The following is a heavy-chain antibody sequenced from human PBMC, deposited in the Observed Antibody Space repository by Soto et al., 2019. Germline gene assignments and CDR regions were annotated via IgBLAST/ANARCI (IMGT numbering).Heavy chain of an antibody. CDR3: PHRGFGPLDF. CDR2: IYWDDDK. V-gene: IGHV2-5*02. CDR1: GFSLSTSGVG. J-gene: IGHJ4*02. D-gene: IGHD3-10*01. Sequence: QITLKESGPTLVKPTQTLTLTCTFSGFSLSTSGVGVGWIRQPPGKALEWLALIYWDDDKRYSPSLKSSHTNTKDTPKNQVVLTMTNMDPVDTATYFCPHRGFGPLDFWGQGTLVTVSS.